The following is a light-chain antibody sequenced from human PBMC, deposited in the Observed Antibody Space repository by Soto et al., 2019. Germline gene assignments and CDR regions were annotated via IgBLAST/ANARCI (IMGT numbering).Light chain of an antibody. CDR3: QSYDDNKRGV. CDR1: GGSIASNY. J-gene: IGLJ3*02. CDR2: EDN. V-gene: IGLV6-57*02. Sequence: NFMLTQPHSVSESPGKTITISFTGSGGSIASNYVQWYQQRPGSAPTTVIYEDNQRPSGVPDRFAGSIDTSSNSASLTISGLQTEDEADYYCQSYDDNKRGVFGGGTKLTVL.